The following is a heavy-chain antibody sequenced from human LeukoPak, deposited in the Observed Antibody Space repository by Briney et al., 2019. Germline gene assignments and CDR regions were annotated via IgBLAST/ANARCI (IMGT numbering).Heavy chain of an antibody. CDR3: ARDSCSTSSTYYYGMDV. CDR2: ISAYNGNT. J-gene: IGHJ6*02. Sequence: ASVKVSCKASGYTFTSYGISWVRQAPGQGLEWMGWISAYNGNTNYAQKLQGRVTMTTDTSTSTAYMELRSLRSDDTAVYYCARDSCSTSSTYYYGMDVWGQGTTVTVSS. V-gene: IGHV1-18*01. D-gene: IGHD2-2*01. CDR1: GYTFTSYG.